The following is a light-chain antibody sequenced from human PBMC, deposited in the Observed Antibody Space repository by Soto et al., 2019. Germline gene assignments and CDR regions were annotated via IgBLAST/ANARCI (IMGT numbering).Light chain of an antibody. V-gene: IGKV3-20*01. Sequence: ETVLTQSPGTLSLSPGERATLSCRASHSVTSSYLAWFQHKPGQAPRLLIYGASSRATGIPDRFSGSGSGTDFTLTISRLEPEDFAVYYCQQYGSLPWTFGQGTKVEVK. CDR1: HSVTSSY. J-gene: IGKJ1*01. CDR3: QQYGSLPWT. CDR2: GAS.